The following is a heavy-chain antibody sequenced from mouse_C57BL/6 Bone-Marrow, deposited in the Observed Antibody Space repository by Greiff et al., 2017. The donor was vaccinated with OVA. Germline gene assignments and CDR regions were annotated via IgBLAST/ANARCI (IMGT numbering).Heavy chain of an antibody. CDR2: IHPNSGST. V-gene: IGHV1-64*01. CDR1: GYTFTSYW. D-gene: IGHD1-1*01. J-gene: IGHJ2*01. Sequence: VQLKQPGAELVKPGASVKLSCKASGYTFTSYWMHWVKQRPGQGLEWIGMIHPNSGSTNYNEKFKSKATLTVDKSSSTAYMQLSSLTSEDSAVYYCARSNYGGFAYWGQGTTLTVSS. CDR3: ARSNYGGFAY.